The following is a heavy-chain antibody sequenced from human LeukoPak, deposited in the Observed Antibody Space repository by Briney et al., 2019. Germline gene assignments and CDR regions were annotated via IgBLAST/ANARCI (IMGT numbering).Heavy chain of an antibody. D-gene: IGHD3-9*01. CDR2: INPNSGGT. CDR1: GYTFTGHY. J-gene: IGHJ4*02. Sequence: ASVKVSCKASGYTFTGHYIHWVRQAPGQGLEWMGWINPNSGGTDYSQKFQGWVTMTWDTSLSTAYMELRRLTSDDTAVYYCARAPDILTGYFFDYWGQGALLTVSS. V-gene: IGHV1-2*04. CDR3: ARAPDILTGYFFDY.